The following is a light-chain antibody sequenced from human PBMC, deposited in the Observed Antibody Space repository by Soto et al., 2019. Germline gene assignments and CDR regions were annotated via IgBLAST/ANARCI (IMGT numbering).Light chain of an antibody. J-gene: IGKJ4*01. V-gene: IGKV2-28*01. CDR1: QSLLHSNGYNY. Sequence: IVMTQSPLSLPVTPGEPASISCRSSQSLLHSNGYNYLDWYLQKPGQSPQLLIYLGSNRASGVPDRFSGSGSGTDFTLKISRVEAEDVGVYYCMQALQTPLTFGGGTKGEIK. CDR2: LGS. CDR3: MQALQTPLT.